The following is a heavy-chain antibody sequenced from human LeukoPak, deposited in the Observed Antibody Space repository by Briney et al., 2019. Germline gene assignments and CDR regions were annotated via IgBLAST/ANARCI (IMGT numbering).Heavy chain of an antibody. CDR1: GGSFSGYY. J-gene: IGHJ2*01. Sequence: SETLSLTCAVYGGSFSGYYWSWIRQPPGKGLEWIGEINHSGSTNYNPSLKSRVTMSVDTSKNQFSLKLSSVTAADTAVYYCGRVSSSWYQDWYFDLWGRGTLVTVSS. V-gene: IGHV4-34*01. CDR2: INHSGST. CDR3: GRVSSSWYQDWYFDL. D-gene: IGHD6-13*01.